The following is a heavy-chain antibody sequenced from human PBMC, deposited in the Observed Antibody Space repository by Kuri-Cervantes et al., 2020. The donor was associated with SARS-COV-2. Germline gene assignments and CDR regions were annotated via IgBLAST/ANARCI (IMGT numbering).Heavy chain of an antibody. CDR2: IRNDGTAR. CDR3: AKDHGSDWTFPGS. CDR1: GFTFSNSD. Sequence: GESLKISCAASGFTFSNSDMHWVRQRPGKGLEWVAFIRNDGTARQYVDSVKGRLTISRDNYKSTVHLQVNSLRVEDTAVYYCAKDHGSDWTFPGSWGQGTQVTVSS. V-gene: IGHV3-30*02. J-gene: IGHJ5*02. D-gene: IGHD6-19*01.